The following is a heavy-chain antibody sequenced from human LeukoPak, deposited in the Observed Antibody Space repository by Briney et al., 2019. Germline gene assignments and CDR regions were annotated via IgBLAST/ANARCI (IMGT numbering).Heavy chain of an antibody. CDR1: GGSISTYY. CDR3: AREVSGSDYYRAYDY. D-gene: IGHD3-3*01. V-gene: IGHV4-4*07. CDR2: LSSSGTT. J-gene: IGHJ4*02. Sequence: PSETLSLTCTVSGGSISTYYWSWIRQPAGKGLEWIGRLSSSGTTNYNTSLKSRVTMSVDTSTNRLSLNLTSVTAADTAVYYCAREVSGSDYYRAYDYWGQGTLVTVSS.